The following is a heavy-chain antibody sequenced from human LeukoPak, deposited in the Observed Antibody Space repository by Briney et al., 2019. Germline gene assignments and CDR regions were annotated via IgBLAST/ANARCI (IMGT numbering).Heavy chain of an antibody. Sequence: GGSLSLSCAASGFTFSSYWMSWVRQAPGKGVEWVANIKQDGSERYYVDSVKGRFTISRDNAKNSLYLQMNSLRAEDTAVYYCAREVPATISYYYYYMDVWGKGTTVTVSS. CDR1: GFTFSSYW. CDR2: IKQDGSER. J-gene: IGHJ6*03. CDR3: AREVPATISYYYYYMDV. V-gene: IGHV3-7*01. D-gene: IGHD2-2*01.